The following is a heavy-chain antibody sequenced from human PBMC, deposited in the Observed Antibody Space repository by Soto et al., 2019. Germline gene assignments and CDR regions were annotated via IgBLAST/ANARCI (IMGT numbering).Heavy chain of an antibody. CDR3: ARQTPPVNSGLNDY. CDR2: IYPGDSDT. Sequence: GESLKISCKASGYSFTDYWIGWVRQMPGKGLEWMGIIYPGDSDTRYSPSFQGQVTISADKFISTAYLQWSSLKASDTAMYYCARQTPPVNSGLNDYWGQGTLVTVSS. CDR1: GYSFTDYW. D-gene: IGHD5-12*01. J-gene: IGHJ4*02. V-gene: IGHV5-51*01.